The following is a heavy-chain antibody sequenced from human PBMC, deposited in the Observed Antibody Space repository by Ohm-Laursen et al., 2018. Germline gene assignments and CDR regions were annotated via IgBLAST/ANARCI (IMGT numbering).Heavy chain of an antibody. V-gene: IGHV3-21*01. CDR1: GFTFRDYA. D-gene: IGHD3-3*01. Sequence: GSLRLSCAASGFTFRDYAMSWFRQAPGKGLEWVSSISFSGSHIYYADSVKGRFTISRDNAKTTLYLQMNSLRAEDTAVYYCARDAPNYKTISGVVTALGMDVWGQGTTVTVSS. CDR2: ISFSGSHI. CDR3: ARDAPNYKTISGVVTALGMDV. J-gene: IGHJ6*02.